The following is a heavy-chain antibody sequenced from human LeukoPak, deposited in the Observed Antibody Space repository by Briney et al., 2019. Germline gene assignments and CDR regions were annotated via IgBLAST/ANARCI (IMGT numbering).Heavy chain of an antibody. CDR3: AKATIEQWLVKVDSFDS. V-gene: IGHV3-30*02. D-gene: IGHD6-19*01. CDR1: GFTFSSYG. J-gene: IGHJ4*02. Sequence: QPGGSLRLSCAASGFTFSSYGMHWVRQAPGKGLEWVAFIRYDGSNKYYADSVKGRFTISRDNSKNTLYLQMNSPRGEDTARYYCAKATIEQWLVKVDSFDSWGQGTLVSVSS. CDR2: IRYDGSNK.